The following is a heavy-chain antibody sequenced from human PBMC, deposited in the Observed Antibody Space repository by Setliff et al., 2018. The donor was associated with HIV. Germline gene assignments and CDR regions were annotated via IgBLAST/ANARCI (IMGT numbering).Heavy chain of an antibody. D-gene: IGHD3-22*01. CDR1: GYTFSGYY. J-gene: IGHJ4*02. V-gene: IGHV1-2*04. Sequence: ASVKVSCKASGYTFSGYYMYWVRQAPGQGLEWMGWINLNSGGTNYAQKFQGWVTMTRDTSIITAYMQLDRLGSDDTAVYYCARGPRGYDSSYYFDYWGQGTLVTVSS. CDR2: INLNSGGT. CDR3: ARGPRGYDSSYYFDY.